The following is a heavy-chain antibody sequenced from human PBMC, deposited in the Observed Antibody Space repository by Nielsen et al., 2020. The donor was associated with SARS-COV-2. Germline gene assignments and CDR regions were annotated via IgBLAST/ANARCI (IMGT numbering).Heavy chain of an antibody. Sequence: GESLKISCAASGFTFSGSSMHWVRQASGKGLEWIGRIRSKANIYATAYAASVKGRFTISRDDSKNTAYLLMNSLKIDDTAVYYCTRVNPTSGSWFDAFDIWGQGTLVTVSS. CDR1: GFTFSGSS. D-gene: IGHD1-26*01. J-gene: IGHJ3*02. CDR2: IRSKANIYAT. V-gene: IGHV3-73*01. CDR3: TRVNPTSGSWFDAFDI.